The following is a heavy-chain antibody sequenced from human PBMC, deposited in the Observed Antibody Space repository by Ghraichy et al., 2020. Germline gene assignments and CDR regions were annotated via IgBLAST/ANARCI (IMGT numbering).Heavy chain of an antibody. D-gene: IGHD3-22*01. CDR2: IYYSGST. CDR3: ARTVVPDYYDSSGTLDY. CDR1: GGSISSGGYY. V-gene: IGHV4-31*03. J-gene: IGHJ4*02. Sequence: TLSLTCTVSGGSISSGGYYWSWIRQHPGKGLEWIGYIYYSGSTYYNPSLKSRVTISVDTSKNQFSLKLSSVTAADTAVYYCARTVVPDYYDSSGTLDYWGQGTLVTVSS.